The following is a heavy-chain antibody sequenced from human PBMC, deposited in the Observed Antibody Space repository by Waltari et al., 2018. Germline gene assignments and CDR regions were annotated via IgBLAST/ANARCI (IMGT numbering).Heavy chain of an antibody. Sequence: QVQLVESGGGVVQPGRSLRLSCAASGFSSRTSALQWVRQAPAKGLEWVAGISFDGIGTYYAHSVKGRFAISRDNSNNTLDLQMNSLRTDDTAVYFCARELQSFGEPHLDSWGRGMPVTVSS. D-gene: IGHD3-10*01. CDR3: ARELQSFGEPHLDS. V-gene: IGHV3-30*09. CDR2: ISFDGIGT. CDR1: GFSSRTSA. J-gene: IGHJ4*02.